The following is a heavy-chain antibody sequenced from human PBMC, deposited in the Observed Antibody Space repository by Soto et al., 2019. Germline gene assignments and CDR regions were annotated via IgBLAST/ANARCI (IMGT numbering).Heavy chain of an antibody. CDR2: IDSKRDADKT. CDR3: VTRFNAAATARFDY. V-gene: IGHV3-15*04. D-gene: IGHD2-21*02. J-gene: IGHJ4*02. Sequence: EVQLVESGGGLVKPGGSLRLSCAASGFTFIKAYMNWVRQAPGKGLEWIGQIDSKRDADKTDFAAPVKGRFTLSRDDSINTVYLNMHGLEIEDTGMYYCVTRFNAAATARFDYWGQGTLVTVSS. CDR1: GFTFIKAY.